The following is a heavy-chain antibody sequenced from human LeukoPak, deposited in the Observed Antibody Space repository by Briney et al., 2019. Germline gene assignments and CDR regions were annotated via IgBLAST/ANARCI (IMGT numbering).Heavy chain of an antibody. Sequence: ASVKVSCKASGDIFDTFGITWVRQASGQGLEWMGWINPNSGGTNYAQKFQGRVTMTRDTSISTAYMELSRLRSDDTAVYYCARVPGSYSLYYFDYWGQGTLVTVSS. J-gene: IGHJ4*02. CDR1: GDIFDTFG. D-gene: IGHD1-26*01. V-gene: IGHV1-2*02. CDR3: ARVPGSYSLYYFDY. CDR2: INPNSGGT.